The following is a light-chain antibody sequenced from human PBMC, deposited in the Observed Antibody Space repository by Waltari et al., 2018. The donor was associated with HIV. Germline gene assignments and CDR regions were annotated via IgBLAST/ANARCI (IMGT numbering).Light chain of an antibody. CDR2: EAS. V-gene: IGKV1-5*01. J-gene: IGKJ2*01. CDR3: QQYNRYPYT. CDR1: QSIHNW. Sequence: DIQMTQSPSPLSASVGERVIITSRASQSIHNWLAWYQQKPGETPNLLMHEASKLESGVPSRFIGTGSGTEFTLTINGLQPDDFATYYCQQYNRYPYTFGQGTKLEIK.